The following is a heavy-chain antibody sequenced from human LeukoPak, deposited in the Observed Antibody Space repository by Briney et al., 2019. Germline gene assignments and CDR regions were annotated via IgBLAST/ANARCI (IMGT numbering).Heavy chain of an antibody. CDR1: GGSFSGYY. V-gene: IGHV4-34*01. J-gene: IGHJ5*02. CDR2: INHSGST. Sequence: SGTLSLTCAVYGGSFSGYYWSWIRQSPGKGLEWIGEINHSGSTNYNPSLKSRVTISVDTSKNQFSLKLSSVTAADTAVYYCARGPNWFDPWGQGTLVTVSS. CDR3: ARGPNWFDP.